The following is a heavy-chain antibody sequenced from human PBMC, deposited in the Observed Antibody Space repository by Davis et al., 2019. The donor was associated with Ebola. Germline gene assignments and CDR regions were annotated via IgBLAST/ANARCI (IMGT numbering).Heavy chain of an antibody. Sequence: SVKVSCKASGGTFSSYAISWVRQTPGQGLEWMGGIIPIFGTANYAQKFQGRVTITADKSTSTAYMELSSLRSEDTAVYYCAREFHDSSGYYYSNGYWGQGTLVTVSS. D-gene: IGHD3-22*01. CDR3: AREFHDSSGYYYSNGY. CDR2: IIPIFGTA. CDR1: GGTFSSYA. J-gene: IGHJ4*02. V-gene: IGHV1-69*06.